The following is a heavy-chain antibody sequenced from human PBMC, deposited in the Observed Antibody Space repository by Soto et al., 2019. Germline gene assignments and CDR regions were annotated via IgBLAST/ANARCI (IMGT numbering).Heavy chain of an antibody. D-gene: IGHD3-3*01. CDR2: IYYSGST. Sequence: SETLSLTCTVSGGSISSYYWSWIRQPPGKGLEWIGYIYYSGSTNYNPSLKSRVTISVDTSKNQFSLKLSSVTAADTAVYYCARCVTIFGVVLYGMDVWGQGTTVTVSS. V-gene: IGHV4-59*01. J-gene: IGHJ6*02. CDR1: GGSISSYY. CDR3: ARCVTIFGVVLYGMDV.